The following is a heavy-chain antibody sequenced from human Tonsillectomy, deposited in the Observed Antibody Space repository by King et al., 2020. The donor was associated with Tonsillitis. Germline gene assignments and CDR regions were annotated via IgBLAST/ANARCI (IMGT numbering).Heavy chain of an antibody. CDR2: IYWDDDK. J-gene: IGHJ4*02. V-gene: IGHV2-5*02. D-gene: IGHD3-10*01. CDR3: AHDGYGSGNYYKFAY. Sequence: TLKESGPTLVKPTQTLTLTCTFSGFSLRSSGVGVGWIRQPPGKALEWLALIYWDDDKHYSPSLKSRLTITKDTSRNQVVLTMTNMDPVDTATYYCAHDGYGSGNYYKFAYWGQGTLVTVSS. CDR1: GFSLRSSGVG.